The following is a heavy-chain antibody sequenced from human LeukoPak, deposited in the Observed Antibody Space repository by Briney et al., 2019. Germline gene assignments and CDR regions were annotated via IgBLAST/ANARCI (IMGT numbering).Heavy chain of an antibody. CDR3: ARDPPTYYYDSSRVLDV. Sequence: GASVKVSCKASGYTFTGYYMHWVRQAPGQGLEWMGWINPNSGGTNYAQKFQGRVTMTRDTSISTAYMELSRLRSDDTAAYYCARDPPTYYYDSSRVLDVWGKGTTVTVSS. V-gene: IGHV1-2*02. D-gene: IGHD3-22*01. CDR1: GYTFTGYY. J-gene: IGHJ6*04. CDR2: INPNSGGT.